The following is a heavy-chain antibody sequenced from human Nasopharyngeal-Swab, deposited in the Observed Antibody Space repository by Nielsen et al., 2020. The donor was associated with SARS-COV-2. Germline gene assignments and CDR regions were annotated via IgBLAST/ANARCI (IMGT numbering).Heavy chain of an antibody. CDR2: MNPNSGNT. V-gene: IGHV1-8*01. CDR1: GYTFTSYD. CDR3: ARGSTEYYDFWSGVYYYYGMDV. J-gene: IGHJ6*02. Sequence: VKVSCKASGYTFTSYDINWVRQATGQGLEWMGWMNPNSGNTGYAQKFQGRVTMTRNTSISAAYMELSSLRSEDTAVYYCARGSTEYYDFWSGVYYYYGMDVWGQGTTVTVSS. D-gene: IGHD3-3*01.